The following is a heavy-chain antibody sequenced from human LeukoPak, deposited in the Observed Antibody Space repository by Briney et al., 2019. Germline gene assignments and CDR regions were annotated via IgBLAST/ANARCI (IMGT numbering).Heavy chain of an antibody. CDR1: GFTFSSYA. CDR3: ARESPVVVAATFKIRAFDI. Sequence: PGGSLRLSCAASGFTFSSYAMHWVRQAPGKGLEWVAVISYDGSNKYYADSVKGRFTISRDNSKNTLYLQMNSLRAEDTAVYYCARESPVVVAATFKIRAFDIWGQGTMVTVSS. J-gene: IGHJ3*02. V-gene: IGHV3-30*04. CDR2: ISYDGSNK. D-gene: IGHD2-15*01.